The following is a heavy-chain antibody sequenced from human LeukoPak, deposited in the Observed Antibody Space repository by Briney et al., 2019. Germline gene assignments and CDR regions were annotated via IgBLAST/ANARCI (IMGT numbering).Heavy chain of an antibody. V-gene: IGHV3-30*04. CDR3: ARGYTVRGVADSY. Sequence: PGGSLRLSCAASGFTFSSYAMHWVRQAPGKGLEWVAVISYDGSNKYYADSVKGRFTISRDNSKNTLYLQMNSLRAEDTAVYYCARGYTVRGVADSYWGQGTLVTVSS. J-gene: IGHJ4*02. CDR2: ISYDGSNK. D-gene: IGHD3-10*01. CDR1: GFTFSSYA.